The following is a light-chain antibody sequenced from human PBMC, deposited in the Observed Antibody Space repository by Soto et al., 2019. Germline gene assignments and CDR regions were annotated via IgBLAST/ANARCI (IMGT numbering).Light chain of an antibody. CDR1: QSISGY. CDR3: QQSYSTLGLT. CDR2: AAS. Sequence: DIQMTQSPSSLSASVGDRVTITCRASQSISGYLNWYQQKPGKAPKLLIYAASSLQSGVPSRFSGSGSGTDFTLTMSSLQPEDFATYFCQQSYSTLGLTFGGGTKVDIK. V-gene: IGKV1-39*01. J-gene: IGKJ4*01.